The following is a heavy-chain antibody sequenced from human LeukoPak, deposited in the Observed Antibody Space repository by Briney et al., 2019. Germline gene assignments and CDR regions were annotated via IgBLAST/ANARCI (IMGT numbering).Heavy chain of an antibody. V-gene: IGHV3-66*01. CDR3: ARDEYYYDGSAYHYYFDY. CDR2: IYSGGST. J-gene: IGHJ4*02. CDR1: GFTVSNKY. D-gene: IGHD3-22*01. Sequence: GGSLRLSCAASGFTVSNKYMSWVRQAPGRGLEWVSVIYSGGSTYYADSVKGRFSISRDKSKNTLYLQMNSLRAEDSAVYYCARDEYYYDGSAYHYYFDYWGQGTLVTVSS.